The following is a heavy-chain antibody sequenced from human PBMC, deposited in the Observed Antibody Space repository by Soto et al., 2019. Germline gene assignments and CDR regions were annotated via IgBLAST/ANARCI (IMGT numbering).Heavy chain of an antibody. CDR2: ISGSGGST. D-gene: IGHD2-2*01. V-gene: IGHV3-23*01. CDR3: AKAPHRLVPAAMRYYYYGMHV. Sequence: PGGSLRLSCAASGFTFSSYAMSWVRQAPGKGLEWVSAISGSGGSTYYADSVKGRFTISRDNSKNTLYLQMNSLRAEDTAVYYFAKAPHRLVPAAMRYYYYGMHVWGQGTTVTVSS. J-gene: IGHJ6*02. CDR1: GFTFSSYA.